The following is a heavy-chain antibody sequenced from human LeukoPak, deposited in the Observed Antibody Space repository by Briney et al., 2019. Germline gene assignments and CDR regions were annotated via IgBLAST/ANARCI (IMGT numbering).Heavy chain of an antibody. CDR3: ARDADS. CDR1: GFTVSSNY. J-gene: IGHJ4*02. Sequence: GGSLRLSRVASGFTVSSNYMSWVRQAPGKGLEWVSLIYGSDGAYYADSVKGRFTISRDNSKNTLYLQMNGLRAEDTAVYYCARDADSWGQGTLVTVSS. CDR2: IYGSDGA. V-gene: IGHV3-66*01.